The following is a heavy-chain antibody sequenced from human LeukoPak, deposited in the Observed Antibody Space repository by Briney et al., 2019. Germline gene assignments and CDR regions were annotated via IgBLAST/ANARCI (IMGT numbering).Heavy chain of an antibody. Sequence: GASVKVSCKASGYTFTSYYMHWVRQAPGQGLEWMGIINPSGGSTSYAQKFQGRVTMTRDTSTNTVYMELSSLRSGDTAVYYCARATTVTTSYYYGMDVWGQGTTVTVSS. CDR2: INPSGGST. V-gene: IGHV1-46*01. CDR1: GYTFTSYY. CDR3: ARATTVTTSYYYGMDV. J-gene: IGHJ6*02. D-gene: IGHD4-17*01.